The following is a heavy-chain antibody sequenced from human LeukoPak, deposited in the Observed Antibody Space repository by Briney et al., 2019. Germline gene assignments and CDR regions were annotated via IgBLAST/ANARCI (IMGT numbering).Heavy chain of an antibody. J-gene: IGHJ6*02. V-gene: IGHV1-8*01. Sequence: ASVTVSCTASGYTFTSYDINWVRQATGQGLEWMGWMNPNSGNTGYAQKFQGRVTMTRNTSISTAYMELSSLRSEDTAVYYCARGEPGYSSSWYYYYYYYGMDVWGQGTTVTVSS. CDR3: ARGEPGYSSSWYYYYYYYGMDV. CDR2: MNPNSGNT. CDR1: GYTFTSYD. D-gene: IGHD6-13*01.